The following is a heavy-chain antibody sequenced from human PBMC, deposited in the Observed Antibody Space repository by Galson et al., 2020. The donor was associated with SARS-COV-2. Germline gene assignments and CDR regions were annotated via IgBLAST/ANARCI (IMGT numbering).Heavy chain of an antibody. CDR2: FDPEDGET. Sequence: ASVKVSCKVCGYTLTELSMHWVRQAPGKGLEWMGGFDPEDGETIYAQKFQGRVTMTEDTSTDTAYMELSSLRSEDTAVYYCATASIVGAPNWFDPWGQGTLVTVSS. CDR3: ATASIVGAPNWFDP. V-gene: IGHV1-24*01. J-gene: IGHJ5*02. D-gene: IGHD1-26*01. CDR1: GYTLTELS.